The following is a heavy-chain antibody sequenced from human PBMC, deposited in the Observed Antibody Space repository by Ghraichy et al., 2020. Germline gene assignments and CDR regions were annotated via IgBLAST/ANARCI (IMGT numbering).Heavy chain of an antibody. D-gene: IGHD3-22*01. V-gene: IGHV3-23*01. CDR1: GFIFSSYA. CDR2: ISPSGGST. J-gene: IGHJ4*02. CDR3: AKRLFDSSAHYPLLDY. Sequence: GGSLRLSCAASGFIFSSYAMTWVRQAPGKGLEWVSTISPSGGSTYYADSVKGRFTISRDNSKNTLHLQMNSLRAEDTAVYYCAKRLFDSSAHYPLLDYWGRGTLVTVSS.